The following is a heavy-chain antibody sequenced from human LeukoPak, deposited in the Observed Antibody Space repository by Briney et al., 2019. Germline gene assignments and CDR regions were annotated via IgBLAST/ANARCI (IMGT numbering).Heavy chain of an antibody. CDR1: GYTFTSYG. Sequence: ASVKVSCKASGYTFTSYGISWVRQAPGQGLEWMGWISAYNGNTNYAQKLQGRVTMTTDTSTSTAYMELRSLRSDDTAVYYCARDLHPYYYDSSGYYYWGQGTLVTVSS. J-gene: IGHJ4*02. D-gene: IGHD3-22*01. CDR2: ISAYNGNT. V-gene: IGHV1-18*01. CDR3: ARDLHPYYYDSSGYYY.